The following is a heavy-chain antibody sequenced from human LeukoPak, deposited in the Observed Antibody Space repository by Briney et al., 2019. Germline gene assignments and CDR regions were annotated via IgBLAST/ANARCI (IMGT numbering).Heavy chain of an antibody. CDR2: ISYDGSNK. CDR1: GFTFSSYG. V-gene: IGHV3-30*18. J-gene: IGHJ4*02. D-gene: IGHD3-10*01. CDR3: AKDFHLWFGELLLDY. Sequence: GGSLRLSCAASGFTFSSYGMHWVRQAPGKGLEWVAVISYDGSNKYYADSVKGRFTISRDNSKNTLYLQMNSLRVEDTAVYYCAKDFHLWFGELLLDYWGQGTLVTVSS.